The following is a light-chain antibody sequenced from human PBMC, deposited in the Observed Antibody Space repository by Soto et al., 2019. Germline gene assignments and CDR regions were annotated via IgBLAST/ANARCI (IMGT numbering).Light chain of an antibody. CDR3: QQYSNWPPGT. Sequence: EIVLTQSPGTLSLSPGERATLSCRASQSVGSNLAWYQQKPGQAPRLLIYGASTRATGIPARFSGSGSGTEFTLTISSLQSEDFAVYYCQQYSNWPPGTFGQGTKVDIK. CDR2: GAS. J-gene: IGKJ1*01. V-gene: IGKV3-15*01. CDR1: QSVGSN.